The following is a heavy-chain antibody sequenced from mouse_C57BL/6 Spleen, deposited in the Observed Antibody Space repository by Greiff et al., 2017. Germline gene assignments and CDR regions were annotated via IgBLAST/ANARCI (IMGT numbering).Heavy chain of an antibody. CDR2: ILPGSGST. D-gene: IGHD2-3*01. J-gene: IGHJ1*03. CDR3: ARLTSIYDGSYWYFDV. CDR1: GYTFTGYW. V-gene: IGHV1-9*01. Sequence: QVQLQQSGAELMKPGASVKLSCKATGYTFTGYWIEWVKQRPGHGLEWIGEILPGSGSTNYNEKFKGKATFTADTSSNTAYMQLSSLTTEDSAIYYCARLTSIYDGSYWYFDVWGTGTTVTSPQ.